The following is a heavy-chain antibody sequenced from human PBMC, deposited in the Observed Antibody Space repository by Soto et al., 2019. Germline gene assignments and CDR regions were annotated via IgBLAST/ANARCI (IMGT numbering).Heavy chain of an antibody. CDR3: ARAEYFVGHYYGMDV. D-gene: IGHD3-9*01. J-gene: IGHJ6*02. V-gene: IGHV3-33*01. CDR1: GFTFSSYG. Sequence: GGSLRLSCAASGFTFSSYGMHWVRQAPGKGLEWVAVIWYDGSNKYYADSVKGRFTISRDNSKNTLYLQMNSLRAEDTAVYYCARAEYFVGHYYGMDVWGQGTTVTVSS. CDR2: IWYDGSNK.